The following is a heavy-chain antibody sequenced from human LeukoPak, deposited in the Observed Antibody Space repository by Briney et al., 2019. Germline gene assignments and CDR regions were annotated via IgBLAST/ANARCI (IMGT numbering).Heavy chain of an antibody. J-gene: IGHJ4*02. CDR3: ARGRYGSGSYRRGSFDY. CDR2: INHSGST. CDR1: GGSFSGYY. V-gene: IGHV4-34*01. D-gene: IGHD3-10*01. Sequence: SETLSLTCAVYGGSFSGYYWSWIRQPPGKGLEWFGEINHSGSTNYNPSLKSRVTISVDTSKNQFSLKLSSVTAADTAVYYCARGRYGSGSYRRGSFDYWGQGTLVTVSS.